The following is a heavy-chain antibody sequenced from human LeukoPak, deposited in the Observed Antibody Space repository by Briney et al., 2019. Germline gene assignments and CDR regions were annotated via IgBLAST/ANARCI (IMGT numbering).Heavy chain of an antibody. CDR3: ARAFYPGYYSYMAV. CDR2: IYYSRST. CDR1: GGSISPYY. D-gene: IGHD3-3*02. V-gene: IGHV4-59*01. Sequence: SETLSLTCTVSGGSISPYYWSWIRQPPEKGLEWIGYIYYSRSTNYNPSLKSRVTISVDTSKNQFSLKLSSVTAADTAVYYCARAFYPGYYSYMAVWGKGTTVTVSS. J-gene: IGHJ6*03.